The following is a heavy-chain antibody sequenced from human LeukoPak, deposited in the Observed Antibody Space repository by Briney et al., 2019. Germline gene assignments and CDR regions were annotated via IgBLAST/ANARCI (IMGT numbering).Heavy chain of an antibody. CDR3: ARGRYCDSTNCPYEGGSYYMDV. J-gene: IGHJ6*03. V-gene: IGHV4-34*01. Sequence: PSETLSLTCAVYGESFSGYHWSWIRQTPGKGLEWIGKIDHTGSTIYNPSLKSRLTISVDTPKNQFSLELSSVTAADTAVYYCARGRYCDSTNCPYEGGSYYMDVWGKGTTVIVSS. D-gene: IGHD2-2*01. CDR2: IDHTGST. CDR1: GESFSGYH.